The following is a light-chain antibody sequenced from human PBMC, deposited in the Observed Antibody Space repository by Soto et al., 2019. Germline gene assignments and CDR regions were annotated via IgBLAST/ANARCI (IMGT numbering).Light chain of an antibody. CDR2: GVS. V-gene: IGKV1-17*01. CDR1: QGIRED. CDR3: LQHQTYPLS. Sequence: DIQMTQSPSSLYASVGDRVTITCRASQGIREDLAWYQQKPGKAPTRLIYGVSSLQNGVPSRFSATGSGTEFTLTIISLQPEDFATYYFLQHQTYPLSFGGGTRVEIK. J-gene: IGKJ4*01.